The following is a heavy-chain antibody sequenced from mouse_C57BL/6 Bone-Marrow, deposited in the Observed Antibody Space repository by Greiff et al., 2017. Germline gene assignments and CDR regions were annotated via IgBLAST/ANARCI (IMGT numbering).Heavy chain of an antibody. CDR2: ISNGGGST. J-gene: IGHJ3*01. V-gene: IGHV5-12*01. CDR3: ARGPY. CDR1: GFTFSDYY. Sequence: EVMLVESGGGLVQPGGSLKLSCAASGFTFSDYYMYWVRQTPEKRLEWVAYISNGGGSTYYPDTVKGLFTISRDNAKNTLYLQMSRLKSEDTAMYYCARGPYWGQGTLVTVSA.